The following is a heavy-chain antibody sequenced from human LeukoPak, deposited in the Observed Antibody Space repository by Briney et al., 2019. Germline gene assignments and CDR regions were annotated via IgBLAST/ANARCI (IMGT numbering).Heavy chain of an antibody. CDR2: ISYDGSIN. J-gene: IGHJ4*02. CDR3: ARDRRYCSGGNCYFDYFFDY. CDR1: GFTFNSNA. D-gene: IGHD2-15*01. Sequence: PGGSLRLSCTASGFTFNSNAVHWVRQAPGKGLEWVAVISYDGSINFHAASVKGRFTISRDNSKNTLYLQMNSLRAEDTGLYFCARDRRYCSGGNCYFDYFFDYWGQGTLVTVSS. V-gene: IGHV3-30-3*01.